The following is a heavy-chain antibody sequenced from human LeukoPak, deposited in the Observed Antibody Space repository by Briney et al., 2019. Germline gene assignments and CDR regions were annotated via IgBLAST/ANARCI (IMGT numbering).Heavy chain of an antibody. V-gene: IGHV4-34*01. CDR2: MNHSGST. CDR1: GGSFRGFY. D-gene: IGHD6-13*01. J-gene: IGHJ2*01. Sequence: PETLSLTCAVSGGSFRGFYWSWIREPPGQGVEWSGGMNHSGSTTYHPSLKSRVDISVDTSKNQFSLKLSSVTAADTAVYYCARRVIGIAAAGTRWYFDLWGRGTLVTVSS. CDR3: ARRVIGIAAAGTRWYFDL.